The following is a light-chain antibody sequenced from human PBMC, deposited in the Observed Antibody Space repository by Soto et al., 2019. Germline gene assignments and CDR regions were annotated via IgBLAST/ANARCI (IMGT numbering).Light chain of an antibody. Sequence: EIVLTQSPGTLSLSPGERATLSCRASKSVSSSYLAWYQQKPGQAPRLLIYGASSRATGIPDRFSGSGSGTDFTLTISRLEREDFAVYYCQQYGSSPLTFGGGNKGEIK. V-gene: IGKV3-20*01. J-gene: IGKJ4*01. CDR2: GAS. CDR1: KSVSSSY. CDR3: QQYGSSPLT.